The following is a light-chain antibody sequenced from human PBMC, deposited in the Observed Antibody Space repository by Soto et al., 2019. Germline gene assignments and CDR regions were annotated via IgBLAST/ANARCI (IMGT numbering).Light chain of an antibody. V-gene: IGKV3-20*01. J-gene: IGKJ2*01. Sequence: EIVLTQSPGTLSLSPGEGATLSCRASQSVTRSYLAWYQQKPGQAPRLLIFGASSRATGIPDRFSGSGSGTDFTLTISRLEPEDFAVYYCQQYGSSPYTFVQGAKLEIK. CDR2: GAS. CDR3: QQYGSSPYT. CDR1: QSVTRSY.